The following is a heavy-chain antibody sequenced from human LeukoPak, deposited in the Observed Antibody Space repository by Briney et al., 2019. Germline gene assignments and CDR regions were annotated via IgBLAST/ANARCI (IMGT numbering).Heavy chain of an antibody. CDR3: AGGFSSNWPLF. Sequence: GRSLRLSCAASGFTFSSYGMHWVRQAPGKGLEWVAVMRNDGNNQNYVDTVKGRFTISRDKSKNTLYLQMNSLRAEDTAIYYCAGGFSSNWPLFWGQGTLVTVSS. CDR1: GFTFSSYG. J-gene: IGHJ4*02. V-gene: IGHV3-33*01. CDR2: MRNDGNNQ. D-gene: IGHD6-13*01.